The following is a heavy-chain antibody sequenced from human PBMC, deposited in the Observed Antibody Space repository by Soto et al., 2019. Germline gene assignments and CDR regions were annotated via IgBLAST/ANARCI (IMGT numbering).Heavy chain of an antibody. CDR1: GFTFSGFW. V-gene: IGHV3-74*01. Sequence: GGSLRLSCAASGFTFSGFWMHWVRQTPGKGLMWVAHIKSDGSDTTYADSVKGRFTIARDNPKNTLYLQMNSVRVEDTGVYYCAGGSEAYYYYYGMDVWGHGTTVTVSS. J-gene: IGHJ6*02. CDR3: AGGSEAYYYYYGMDV. CDR2: IKSDGSDT.